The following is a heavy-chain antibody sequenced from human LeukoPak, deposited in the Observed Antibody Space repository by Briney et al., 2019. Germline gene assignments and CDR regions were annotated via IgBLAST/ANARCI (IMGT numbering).Heavy chain of an antibody. CDR3: ARGSSGIATDY. V-gene: IGHV4-34*01. CDR2: INRSGST. D-gene: IGHD3-22*01. CDR1: GGSFSGYY. Sequence: PSETLSLTCAVYGGSFSGYYWSWIRQPPGKGLEWIGEINRSGSTNYNPSLKSRVTISVDTSKNQFSLKLSSVTAADTAVYYCARGSSGIATDYWGQGTLVTVSS. J-gene: IGHJ4*02.